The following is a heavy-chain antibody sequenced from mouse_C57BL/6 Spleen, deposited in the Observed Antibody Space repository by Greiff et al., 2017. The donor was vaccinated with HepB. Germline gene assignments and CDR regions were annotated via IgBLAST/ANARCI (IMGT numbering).Heavy chain of an antibody. D-gene: IGHD3-2*02. J-gene: IGHJ3*01. CDR2: INPGSGGT. Sequence: VKLMESGAELVRPGTSVKVSCKASGYAFTNYLIEWVKQRPGQGLEWIGVINPGSGGTNYNEKFKGKATLTADKSSSTASMQLSSLTSEDSAVYFCARDSSGYVPAWFAYWGQGTLVTVSA. CDR3: ARDSSGYVPAWFAY. V-gene: IGHV1-54*01. CDR1: GYAFTNYL.